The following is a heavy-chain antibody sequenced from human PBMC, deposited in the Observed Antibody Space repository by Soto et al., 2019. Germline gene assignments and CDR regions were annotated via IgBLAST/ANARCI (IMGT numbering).Heavy chain of an antibody. J-gene: IGHJ4*02. CDR3: AKGGWYGSTSSSDS. CDR2: MSYDGSRQ. Sequence: QVQLVESGGGVVQPGRSLRLSCAASGSSLINYDMHWVRQAPGKGLEWVAVMSYDGSRQFYADCVRGRFSVSRDISKSALYLQSRSLRIEDTAIYYGAKGGWYGSTSSSDSWGQGTQVTVSS. V-gene: IGHV3-30*18. D-gene: IGHD6-6*01. CDR1: GSSLINYD.